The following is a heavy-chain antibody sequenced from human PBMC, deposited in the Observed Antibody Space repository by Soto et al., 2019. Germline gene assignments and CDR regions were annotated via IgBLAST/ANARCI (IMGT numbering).Heavy chain of an antibody. CDR2: IDWDDDK. CDR1: GFSLSTSGMC. V-gene: IGHV2-70*01. J-gene: IGHJ6*02. CDR3: ARIIMSIDPLWFGELPSEFYYYYGMDV. D-gene: IGHD3-10*01. Sequence: SGPTLVKPTQTLTLTCTFSGFSLSTSGMCVSWIRQPPGKALEWLALIDWDDDKYYSTSLKTRLTISKDTSKNQVVLTMNTMDPVDTATYYCARIIMSIDPLWFGELPSEFYYYYGMDVWGQGTTVTVSS.